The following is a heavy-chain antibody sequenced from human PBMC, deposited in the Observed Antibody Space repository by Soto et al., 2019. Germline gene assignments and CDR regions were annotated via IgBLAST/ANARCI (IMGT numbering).Heavy chain of an antibody. Sequence: GGSLRLSCAASGFTFRTTAMSWVRQAPGKGLEWVSAISGAGDSPFYAESVKGRFIISRDNSKNTLHLQIHNLRVEDTAIYYCAKGGDYDLDFDHWGQGTPVTVSS. CDR1: GFTFRTTA. CDR3: AKGGDYDLDFDH. D-gene: IGHD4-17*01. J-gene: IGHJ4*02. V-gene: IGHV3-23*01. CDR2: ISGAGDSP.